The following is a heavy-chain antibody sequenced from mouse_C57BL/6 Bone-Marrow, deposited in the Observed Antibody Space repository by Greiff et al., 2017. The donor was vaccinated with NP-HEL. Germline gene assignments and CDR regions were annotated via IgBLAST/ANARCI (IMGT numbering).Heavy chain of an antibody. Sequence: QVQLQQSGPGLVQPSQSLSITCTVSGFSLTSYGVHWVRQSPGKGLEWLGVIWRGGSTDYNAAFMSRLSITKDNSKSQVFFKMNSLQADDTAIYYCAKKETSGPNYYAMDYWGQGTSVTVSS. D-gene: IGHD3-2*02. CDR1: GFSLTSYG. CDR2: IWRGGST. V-gene: IGHV2-5*01. CDR3: AKKETSGPNYYAMDY. J-gene: IGHJ4*01.